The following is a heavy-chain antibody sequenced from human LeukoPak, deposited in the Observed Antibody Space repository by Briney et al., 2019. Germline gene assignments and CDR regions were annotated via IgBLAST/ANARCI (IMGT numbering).Heavy chain of an antibody. D-gene: IGHD3-10*01. V-gene: IGHV3-30*18. J-gene: IGHJ4*02. Sequence: GGSLRLSCAASRFTFSAYWMHWVRQAPGKGLEWVAVISYDGSNKYYADSVKGRFTISRDNSKNTLYMQMNSLRAEDTALYYCAKDRYYASGSYPHFDSWGQGTLVTVSS. CDR1: RFTFSAYW. CDR3: AKDRYYASGSYPHFDS. CDR2: ISYDGSNK.